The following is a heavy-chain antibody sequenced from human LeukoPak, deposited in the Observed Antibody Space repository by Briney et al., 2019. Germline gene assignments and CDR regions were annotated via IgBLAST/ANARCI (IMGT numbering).Heavy chain of an antibody. D-gene: IGHD5-18*01. CDR3: RGYSYGKRLFDY. Sequence: PGGSLRLSCAASGFTFGDYYMSWIRQAPGKGLEWVSYISSSGSTIYYADSVKGRFTISRDNAKNSLYLQMNSLRAEDTAVYYCRGYSYGKRLFDYWGQGTLVTVSS. CDR1: GFTFGDYY. J-gene: IGHJ4*02. CDR2: ISSSGSTI. V-gene: IGHV3-11*01.